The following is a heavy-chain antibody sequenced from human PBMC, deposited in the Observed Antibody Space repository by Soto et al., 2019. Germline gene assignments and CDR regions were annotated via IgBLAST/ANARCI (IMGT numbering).Heavy chain of an antibody. J-gene: IGHJ4*02. Sequence: ASVKVSCKASGYTFTRFGISWVRQAPGQGLEWMGWISAFNGATNYAQKFQDRITMTTDTPTSTAYMELRSLRSDDTAIYYCAKTITTSGVSSRGRGALLDSWGQGTLVTVSS. V-gene: IGHV1-18*01. CDR1: GYTFTRFG. CDR3: AKTITTSGVSSRGRGALLDS. D-gene: IGHD3-3*01. CDR2: ISAFNGAT.